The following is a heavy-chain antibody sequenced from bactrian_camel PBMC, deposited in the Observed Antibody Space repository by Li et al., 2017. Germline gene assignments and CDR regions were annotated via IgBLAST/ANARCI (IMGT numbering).Heavy chain of an antibody. CDR2: IKHDGRT. D-gene: IGHD1*01. Sequence: HVQLVESGGGLVQPGGSLRLSCLASEFTFDDSDMGWYRQVPGKERELVASIKHDGRTDYGSSVKGRFTISLDRGKNTVYLQMDSLGPEDTARYYCVGDRGILAEGWCSRSWPNYWGHGTQVTVS. CDR1: EFTFDDSD. CDR3: VGDRGILAEGWCSRSWPNY. V-gene: IGHV3S60*01. J-gene: IGHJ4*01.